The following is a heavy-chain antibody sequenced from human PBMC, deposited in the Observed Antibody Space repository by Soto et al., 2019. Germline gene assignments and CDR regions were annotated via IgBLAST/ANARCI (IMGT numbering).Heavy chain of an antibody. CDR1: GFTFSSYS. D-gene: IGHD6-19*01. CDR3: ARDSQWLFDY. J-gene: IGHJ4*02. V-gene: IGHV3-21*01. CDR2: ISSSSSYI. Sequence: GGSLRLSCAASGFTFSSYSMNWARQAPGKGLEWVSSISSSSSYIYYADSVKGRFTISRDNAKNSLYLQMNSLRAEDTAVYYCARDSQWLFDYWGQGTLVTVSS.